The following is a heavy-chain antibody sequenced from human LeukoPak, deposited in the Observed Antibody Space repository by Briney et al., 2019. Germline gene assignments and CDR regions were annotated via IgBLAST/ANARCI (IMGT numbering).Heavy chain of an antibody. Sequence: GGSLRLSCSASGFTFSAYAMYWVRQAPGKGLEWVSAISGSGGSTYYADSVKGRFTISRDNSKNTLYLQMNSLRAEDTAVYYCAIINYGSGSYFSYYYYYSGMDVWGQGTTVTVSS. D-gene: IGHD3-10*01. CDR2: ISGSGGST. CDR3: AIINYGSGSYFSYYYYYSGMDV. V-gene: IGHV3-23*01. J-gene: IGHJ6*02. CDR1: GFTFSAYA.